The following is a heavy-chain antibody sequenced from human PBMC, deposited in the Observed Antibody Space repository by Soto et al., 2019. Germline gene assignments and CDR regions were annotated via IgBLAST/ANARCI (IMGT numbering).Heavy chain of an antibody. CDR2: ILPIFDTP. V-gene: IGHV1-69*01. CDR3: ATDHCSGGACYEDHFYY. CDR1: GDTFSSHL. D-gene: IGHD2-15*01. J-gene: IGHJ4*01. Sequence: QVQLVQSGAEVKKPGSSVKVSCKASGDTFSSHLISWVRQAPGQGLEWMGGILPIFDTPKYAQRFQGRVTFTADESSSTASMELRSLTSEDTAVSYCATDHCSGGACYEDHFYYCGHVTLVTVSS.